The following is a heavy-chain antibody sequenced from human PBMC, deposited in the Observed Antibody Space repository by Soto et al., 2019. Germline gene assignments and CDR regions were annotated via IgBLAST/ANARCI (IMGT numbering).Heavy chain of an antibody. CDR3: ARDLWGAAAGNRAFDI. D-gene: IGHD6-13*01. V-gene: IGHV3-66*01. Sequence: GGSLRLSCAASGFTVSSNYMSWVRQAPGKGLEWVSVIYSGGSTYYADSVKGRFTISRDNSKNTLYLQMNSLRAEGTAVYYCARDLWGAAAGNRAFDIWGQGTMVTVSS. CDR2: IYSGGST. CDR1: GFTVSSNY. J-gene: IGHJ3*02.